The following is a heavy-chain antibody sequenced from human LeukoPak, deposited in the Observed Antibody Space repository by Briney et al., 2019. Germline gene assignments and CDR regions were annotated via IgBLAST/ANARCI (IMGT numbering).Heavy chain of an antibody. CDR3: ARDEWGGSWYHFDY. CDR1: GGSINNYY. V-gene: IGHV4-59*01. J-gene: IGHJ4*02. Sequence: SETLSLTCTVSGGSINNYYWSWIRQPPGKGLEWIGYIYYSGSTNYNPSLKSRVTILVDTSKNQFSLKLNSVTAADTAVYYCARDEWGGSWYHFDYWGQGTLVTVSS. CDR2: IYYSGST. D-gene: IGHD6-13*01.